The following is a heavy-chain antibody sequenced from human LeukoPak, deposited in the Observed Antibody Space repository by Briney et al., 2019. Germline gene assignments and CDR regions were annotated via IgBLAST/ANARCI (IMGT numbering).Heavy chain of an antibody. D-gene: IGHD6-13*01. J-gene: IGHJ6*02. V-gene: IGHV1-46*01. CDR3: ARIAAAGRMDV. CDR1: GYTFTGYY. Sequence: ASVKVSCKASGYTFTGYYMHWVRQAPGQGLEWMGIINPSGGSTSYAQKFQGRVTMTRDTSTSTVYMELSSLRSEDTAVYYCARIAAAGRMDVWGQGTTVTVSS. CDR2: INPSGGST.